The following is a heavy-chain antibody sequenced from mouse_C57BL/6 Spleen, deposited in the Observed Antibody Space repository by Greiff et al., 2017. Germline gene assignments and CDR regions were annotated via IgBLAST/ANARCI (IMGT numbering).Heavy chain of an antibody. CDR1: GYTFTDYE. V-gene: IGHV1-15*01. J-gene: IGHJ2*01. CDR3: TRNDYDVFDY. Sequence: QVQLQQSGAELVRPGASVTLSCKASGYTFTDYEMHWVKQTPVHGLEWIGAIDPATGGTAYNQKFKGKAILTADKSSSTAYMELRSLTSEDSAVYYCTRNDYDVFDYWGQGTTLTVSS. CDR2: IDPATGGT. D-gene: IGHD2-4*01.